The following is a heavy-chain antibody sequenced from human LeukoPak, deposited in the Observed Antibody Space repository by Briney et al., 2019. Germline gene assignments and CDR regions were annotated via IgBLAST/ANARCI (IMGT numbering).Heavy chain of an antibody. V-gene: IGHV1-69-2*01. Sequence: ASVKVSCKVSGYTFTDYYMHWVQQAPGKGLEWMGLVDPEDGETIYAEKFQGRVTITADTSTDTAYMELSSLRSEDTDVYYCATGRIAVAGTSWFDPWGQGTLVTVSS. CDR2: VDPEDGET. CDR3: ATGRIAVAGTSWFDP. J-gene: IGHJ5*02. D-gene: IGHD6-19*01. CDR1: GYTFTDYY.